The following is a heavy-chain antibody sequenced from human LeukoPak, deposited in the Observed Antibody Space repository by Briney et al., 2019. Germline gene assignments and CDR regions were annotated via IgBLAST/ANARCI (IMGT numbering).Heavy chain of an antibody. V-gene: IGHV4-34*01. J-gene: IGHJ4*02. Sequence: PSETLSLTCAVYGGSFSGYYWSWIRQPPGKGLEWIGEINHSGSTNYNPSLKSRVTISVDTSKNQFFLKLSSVTAADTAVYYCARGTHDYGDYGTFDYWGQGTLVTVSS. CDR1: GGSFSGYY. CDR3: ARGTHDYGDYGTFDY. D-gene: IGHD4-17*01. CDR2: INHSGST.